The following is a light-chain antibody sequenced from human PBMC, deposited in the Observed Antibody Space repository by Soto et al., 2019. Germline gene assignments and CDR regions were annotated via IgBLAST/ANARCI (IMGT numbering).Light chain of an antibody. J-gene: IGKJ5*01. Sequence: EIVLTQSPGTLSLSPGERATLSCGASQSVTGNYLAWYQQKPDQAPRLLIYGASTRATGIPARFSGSGSGTEFTLTISSLQSEDFGVYYCQQYNNWPPITFGQGTRLEI. CDR1: QSVTGN. V-gene: IGKV3-15*01. CDR3: QQYNNWPPIT. CDR2: GAS.